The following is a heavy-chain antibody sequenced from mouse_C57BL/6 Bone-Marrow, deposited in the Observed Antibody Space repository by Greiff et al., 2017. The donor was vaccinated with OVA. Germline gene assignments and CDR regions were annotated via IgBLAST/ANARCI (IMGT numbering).Heavy chain of an antibody. CDR1: GYSITSGYY. CDR3: ARERGRVYFDY. Sequence: QESGPGLVKPSQSLSLTCSVTGYSITSGYYWNWIRQFPGNKLEWMGYISYDGSNNYNPSLKNRISITRDTSKNQFFLKLNSVTTEDTATYYCARERGRVYFDYWGQGTTLTVSS. V-gene: IGHV3-6*01. J-gene: IGHJ2*01. CDR2: ISYDGSN.